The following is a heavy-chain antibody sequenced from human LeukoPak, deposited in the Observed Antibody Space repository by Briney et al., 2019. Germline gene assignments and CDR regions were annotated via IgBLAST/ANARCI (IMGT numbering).Heavy chain of an antibody. CDR3: ARDDARWEVPFDY. V-gene: IGHV3-30-3*01. CDR1: GFIFSSYA. CDR2: ISYDGDNK. D-gene: IGHD1-26*01. J-gene: IGHJ4*02. Sequence: GGSLRLSCAASGFIFSSYAMHWVRQAPGKGLEWVALISYDGDNKYYADSVKGRFTISRDNSKNTLYLQMNSLRAEDTAVYYCARDDARWEVPFDYWGQGSLVTVSS.